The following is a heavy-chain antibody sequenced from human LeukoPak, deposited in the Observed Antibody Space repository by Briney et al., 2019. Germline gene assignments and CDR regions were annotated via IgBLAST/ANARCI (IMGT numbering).Heavy chain of an antibody. CDR1: GGSISSSSYY. V-gene: IGHV4-39*07. J-gene: IGHJ4*02. Sequence: SETLSLTCTVSGGSISSSSYYWGWIRQPPGTGLEWFGSIYYSGSTYYNPSLKSRVTISVDTSKNQFSLKLSSVTAADTAVYYCARDAPYSSSWIATRPYWGQGILVTVSS. CDR3: ARDAPYSSSWIATRPY. CDR2: IYYSGST. D-gene: IGHD6-13*01.